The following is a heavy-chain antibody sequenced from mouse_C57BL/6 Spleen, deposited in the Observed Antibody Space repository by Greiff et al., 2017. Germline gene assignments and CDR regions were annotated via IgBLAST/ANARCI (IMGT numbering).Heavy chain of an antibody. CDR3: ARGSYGSSYVGAMDY. V-gene: IGHV1-53*01. D-gene: IGHD1-1*01. CDR1: GYTFTSYW. CDR2: INPSNGGT. J-gene: IGHJ4*01. Sequence: QVQLQQPGTELVKPGASVKLSCKASGYTFTSYWMHWVKQRPGQGLEWIGNINPSNGGTNYNEKFKSKATLTVDKSSSTAYMQLSSLTSEDSAVYFCARGSYGSSYVGAMDYWGQGTSVTVSS.